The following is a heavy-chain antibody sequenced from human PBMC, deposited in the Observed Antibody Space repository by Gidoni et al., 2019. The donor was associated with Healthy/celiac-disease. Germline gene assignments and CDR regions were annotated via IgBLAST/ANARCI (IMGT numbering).Heavy chain of an antibody. J-gene: IGHJ6*02. Sequence: QVQLQESGPGLVKPSQTLSLTCTASGGSISSGSYYWSWIRQPAGKGLEWIGRIYTSGSTNYNPSLKSRVTISVDTSKNQFSLKLSSVTAADTAVYYCARGADYGGNSFYYYYGMDVWGQGTTVTVSS. D-gene: IGHD4-17*01. CDR3: ARGADYGGNSFYYYYGMDV. V-gene: IGHV4-61*02. CDR2: IYTSGST. CDR1: GGSISSGSYY.